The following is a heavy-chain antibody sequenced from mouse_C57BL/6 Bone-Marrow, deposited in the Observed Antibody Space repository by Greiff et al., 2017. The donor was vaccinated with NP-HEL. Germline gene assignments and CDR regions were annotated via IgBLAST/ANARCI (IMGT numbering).Heavy chain of an antibody. J-gene: IGHJ4*01. D-gene: IGHD2-3*01. Sequence: VKLQQPGAELVMPGASVKLSCKASGYTFTSYWMHWVKQRPGQGLEWIGEIDPSDSYTNYNQKFKGKSTLTVDKSSSTAYMQLSSLTSEDSAVYYCASPSIPDAMDYWGQGTSVTVSS. V-gene: IGHV1-69*01. CDR1: GYTFTSYW. CDR2: IDPSDSYT. CDR3: ASPSIPDAMDY.